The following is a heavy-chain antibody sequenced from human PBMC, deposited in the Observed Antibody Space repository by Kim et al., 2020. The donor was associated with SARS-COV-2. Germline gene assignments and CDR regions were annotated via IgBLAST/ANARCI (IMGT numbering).Heavy chain of an antibody. J-gene: IGHJ2*01. D-gene: IGHD6-19*01. V-gene: IGHV3-48*04. CDR1: GFTFSSYS. CDR3: ARDSVAGYWYFDL. CDR2: ISSSSSTI. Sequence: GGSLRLSCAASGFTFSSYSMNWVRQAPGKGLEWVSYISSSSSTIYYADSVKGRFTISRDNAKNSLYLQMNSLRAEDTAVYYCARDSVAGYWYFDLWGRGTLVTVSS.